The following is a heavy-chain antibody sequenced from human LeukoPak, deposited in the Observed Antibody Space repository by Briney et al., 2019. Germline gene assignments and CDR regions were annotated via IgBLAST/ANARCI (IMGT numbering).Heavy chain of an antibody. D-gene: IGHD3-22*01. CDR2: ISGSGGST. CDR1: GFTFSSYA. Sequence: GGSLRLSCAASGFTFSSYAMSWVRQAPGKGLEWVSAISGSGGSTYYADSVKGRFTISRDNSKNTLYLQMNSLRAEDTAVYYCAREGYDSSGYYYKFYYFDYWGQGTLVTVSS. CDR3: AREGYDSSGYYYKFYYFDY. V-gene: IGHV3-23*01. J-gene: IGHJ4*02.